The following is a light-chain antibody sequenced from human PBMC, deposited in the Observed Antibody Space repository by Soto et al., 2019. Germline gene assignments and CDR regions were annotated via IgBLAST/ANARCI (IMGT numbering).Light chain of an antibody. CDR1: QDINKF. V-gene: IGKV1-9*01. CDR2: SAS. Sequence: IQLTQSPSSLSASVGDRVTITCRASQDINKFLAWFQLKPGKAPNLLIFSASTMQSAVPSRFSGGGSGTDFTLTISSLQPEDFATYYCQQLKTYPHTFGQGTKLEIK. CDR3: QQLKTYPHT. J-gene: IGKJ2*01.